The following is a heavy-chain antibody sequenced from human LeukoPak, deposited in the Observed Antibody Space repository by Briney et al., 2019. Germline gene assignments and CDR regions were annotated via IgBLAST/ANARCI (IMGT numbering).Heavy chain of an antibody. D-gene: IGHD3-22*01. CDR1: GFTFSSYS. CDR3: ARQGANDRYYDSSGKRGYYFDY. V-gene: IGHV4-34*01. CDR2: INHSGST. Sequence: GSLRLSCAASGFTFSSYSMNWVRQPPGKGLEWIGEINHSGSTNYNPSLKSRVTISVDTSKNQFSLKLSSMTAADTAVYYCARQGANDRYYDSSGKRGYYFDYWGQGTLVTVSS. J-gene: IGHJ4*02.